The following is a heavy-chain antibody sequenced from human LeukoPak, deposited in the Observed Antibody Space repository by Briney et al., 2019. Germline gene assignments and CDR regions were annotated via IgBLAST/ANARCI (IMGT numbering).Heavy chain of an antibody. D-gene: IGHD4-17*01. CDR2: ISYSGST. CDR1: GGSITIRNYY. V-gene: IGHV4-39*01. J-gene: IGHJ5*02. Sequence: SESLSLTCTVSGGSITIRNYYWGWIRQPSGKGLEWIGSISYSGSTYYNPSLKSRVTISADTSKNQFSLKLSSVTAADTAVYYCARHPYGDYRNWFDPWGQGTLVIVSS. CDR3: ARHPYGDYRNWFDP.